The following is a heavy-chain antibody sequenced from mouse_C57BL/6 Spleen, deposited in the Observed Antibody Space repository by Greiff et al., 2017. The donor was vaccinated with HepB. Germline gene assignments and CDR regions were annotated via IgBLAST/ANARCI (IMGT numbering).Heavy chain of an antibody. CDR1: GFTFSDYG. V-gene: IGHV5-17*01. CDR2: ISSGSSTI. J-gene: IGHJ1*03. Sequence: EVMLVESGGGLVKPGGSLKLSCAASGFTFSDYGMHWVRQAPEKGLEWVAYISSGSSTIYYADTVKGRFTISRDNAKNTLFLQMTSLRSEDTAMYYCARAYYYGSPYWYFDVWGTGTTVTVSS. CDR3: ARAYYYGSPYWYFDV. D-gene: IGHD1-1*01.